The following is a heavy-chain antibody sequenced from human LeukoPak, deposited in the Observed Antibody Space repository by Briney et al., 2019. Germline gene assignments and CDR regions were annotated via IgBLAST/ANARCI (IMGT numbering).Heavy chain of an antibody. Sequence: GGSLRLSCAASGFTFSNAWMSWVRQAPGKGLEWVGRIKSKTDGGTTDYAAPVKGRFTISRDDSKNTLYLQMNSLKTEDTAVYYCTTIENVDTAMVKEDYWGQGTLVTVSS. CDR3: TTIENVDTAMVKEDY. V-gene: IGHV3-15*01. CDR1: GFTFSNAW. J-gene: IGHJ4*02. CDR2: IKSKTDGGTT. D-gene: IGHD5-18*01.